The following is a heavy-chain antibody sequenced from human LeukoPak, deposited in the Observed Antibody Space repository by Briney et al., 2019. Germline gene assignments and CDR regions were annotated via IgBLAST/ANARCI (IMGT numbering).Heavy chain of an antibody. D-gene: IGHD2-15*01. V-gene: IGHV3-74*01. CDR3: SRGLSSREDY. CDR2: INSDGSTI. CDR1: GFTFSSHW. J-gene: IGHJ4*02. Sequence: GGSLRLSCAASGFTFSSHWMHWVRQAPGKGLVWVSRINSDGSTINYADSVKGRFTISRDNAKDTVYLQMNSLGAEDTAVYYCSRGLSSREDYWGREPWSPSPQ.